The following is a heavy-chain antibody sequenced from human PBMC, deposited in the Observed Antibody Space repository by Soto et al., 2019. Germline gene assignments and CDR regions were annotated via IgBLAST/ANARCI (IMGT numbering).Heavy chain of an antibody. J-gene: IGHJ4*02. D-gene: IGHD1-26*01. Sequence: QVQLQESGPGLVKPSETLSLTCTVSGGSISGYYWSWISQPPGKGLEWIGYIYYSGSTNYNPSLKSRVTISLDTSKNQFSRKLSSVTAADTAVYYCARGSGSYYSYFDYWDQGTLVTVSS. CDR2: IYYSGST. CDR3: ARGSGSYYSYFDY. CDR1: GGSISGYY. V-gene: IGHV4-59*01.